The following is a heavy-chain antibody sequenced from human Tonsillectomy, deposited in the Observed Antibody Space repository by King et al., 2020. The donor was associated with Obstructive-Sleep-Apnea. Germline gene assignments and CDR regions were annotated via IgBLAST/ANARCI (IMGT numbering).Heavy chain of an antibody. V-gene: IGHV1-69*09. CDR3: ARGNVDTPIPFDF. J-gene: IGHJ4*02. CDR2: IIPILGMA. CDR1: GGTFISYA. Sequence: QLVQSGAEVKKPGSSVKVSCKASGGTFISYAISWARQAPGQGLEWMGRIIPILGMANYAQKFQGGVTITAGKSTNTAYMELRSLRSEDTAVYYCARGNVDTPIPFDFWGQGTLVTVSS. D-gene: IGHD5-18*01.